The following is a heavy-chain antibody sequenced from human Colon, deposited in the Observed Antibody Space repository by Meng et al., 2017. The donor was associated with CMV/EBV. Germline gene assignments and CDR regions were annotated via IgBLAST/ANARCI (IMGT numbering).Heavy chain of an antibody. CDR2: IRSKAYGGTT. Sequence: GESLKISCTASGFTFGDYAMSWVRQAPGKGLEWVGFIRSKAYGGTTEYAASVKGRFTISRDDSKSIAYLQMNSLNTEDTAVYYCTRVGLRYNYYGMDVWGQGTTVTVSS. CDR3: TRVGLRYNYYGMDV. CDR1: GFTFGDYA. D-gene: IGHD3-9*01. J-gene: IGHJ6*02. V-gene: IGHV3-49*04.